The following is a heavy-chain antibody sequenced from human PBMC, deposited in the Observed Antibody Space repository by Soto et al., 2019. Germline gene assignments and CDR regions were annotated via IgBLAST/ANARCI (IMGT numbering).Heavy chain of an antibody. Sequence: QVTLKESGPVLVKPTETLTLTCTVSGFSLTDAKMGVSWIRQPPGKALEWLAHIFSNDEKSYSSSLKSRLTISKNTSKSQVVLTMTNMAPVDTATYFCARMITFGGVIAKPLDIWGQGTMVTVSS. D-gene: IGHD3-16*02. V-gene: IGHV2-26*01. CDR3: ARMITFGGVIAKPLDI. CDR1: GFSLTDAKMG. CDR2: IFSNDEK. J-gene: IGHJ3*02.